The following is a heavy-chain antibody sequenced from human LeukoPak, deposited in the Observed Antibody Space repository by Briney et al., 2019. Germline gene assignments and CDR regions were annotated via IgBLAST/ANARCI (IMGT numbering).Heavy chain of an antibody. D-gene: IGHD3-10*01. J-gene: IGHJ4*02. Sequence: GGSLRLSCAASGFTFSSYAMHWVRQAPGKGLEYVSAISSNGGSTYCANSVKGRFTISRDNSKNTLYLQMGSLRAEDMAVYYCAGSNGSGSYYTYWGQGTLVTVSS. CDR3: AGSNGSGSYYTY. V-gene: IGHV3-64*01. CDR2: ISSNGGST. CDR1: GFTFSSYA.